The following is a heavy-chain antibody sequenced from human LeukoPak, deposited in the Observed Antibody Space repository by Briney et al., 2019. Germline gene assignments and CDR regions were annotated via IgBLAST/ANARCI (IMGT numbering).Heavy chain of an antibody. CDR3: ARGLRQLVRSWHY. V-gene: IGHV4-34*01. CDR1: GGSFSGYY. D-gene: IGHD6-6*01. CDR2: INHSGST. J-gene: IGHJ4*02. Sequence: PSETLSLTCAVYGGSFSGYYWSWIRQPPGKGLEWIGEINHSGSTNYNPSLKSRVTISVDTSKNQFSLKLSSVTAADTAVYYCARGLRQLVRSWHYWGQGTLVTVSS.